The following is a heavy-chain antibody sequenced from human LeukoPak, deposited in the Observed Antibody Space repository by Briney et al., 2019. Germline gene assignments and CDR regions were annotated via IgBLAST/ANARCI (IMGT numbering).Heavy chain of an antibody. CDR2: ISNDGNNK. J-gene: IGHJ4*02. D-gene: IGHD5-24*01. CDR1: GFPFSSYG. Sequence: PGGSLRLSCAASGFPFSSYGMHWVRQAPGKGLEWVAAISNDGNNKFYADSVKGRFTISRDNAKNSLYLQMNSLRAEDTAVYYCAKEGRDGYNFYDYWGQGTLVTVSS. CDR3: AKEGRDGYNFYDY. V-gene: IGHV3-30*18.